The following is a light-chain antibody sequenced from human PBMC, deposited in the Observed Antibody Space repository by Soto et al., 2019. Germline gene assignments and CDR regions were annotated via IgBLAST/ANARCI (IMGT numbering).Light chain of an antibody. CDR3: FSYTSSGTYL. Sequence: QSVLTQPPSVSGAPGQRVTISCTGTSSDVGNYKYVSWYQQHPGKAPKLMIYEVSNRPSGVSNRFSGSKSGNTASLTISGLQAEDETDYYCFSYTSSGTYLFGTGTKVTGL. V-gene: IGLV2-14*01. J-gene: IGLJ1*01. CDR1: SSDVGNYKY. CDR2: EVS.